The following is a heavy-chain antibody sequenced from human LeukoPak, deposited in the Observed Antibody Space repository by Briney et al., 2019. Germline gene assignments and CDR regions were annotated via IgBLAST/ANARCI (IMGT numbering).Heavy chain of an antibody. V-gene: IGHV3-53*01. CDR2: IYRDGST. J-gene: IGHJ4*02. D-gene: IGHD3-22*01. Sequence: GGSLRLSCAASVFTVSNEYMTWVRQAPGKGLEWLSVIYRDGSTYYADSVKGRFTISRDNSKNTVYLQMSSLRAEDTAVYYCAKIVVITGTVYFDYWGQGTLVTVSS. CDR3: AKIVVITGTVYFDY. CDR1: VFTVSNEY.